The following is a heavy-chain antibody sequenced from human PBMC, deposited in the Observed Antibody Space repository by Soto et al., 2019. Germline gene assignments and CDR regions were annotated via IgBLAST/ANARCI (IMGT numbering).Heavy chain of an antibody. CDR1: GFTFSSYA. J-gene: IGHJ4*02. Sequence: GGSLRLSCAASGFTFSSYAMHWVRQAPGKGLEWVAVISYDGSNKYYADSVKGRFTISRDNSKNTLYLQMNSLRAEDTAVYYCARAFTMIVVKEYYFDYWGQGTLVTVSS. CDR3: ARAFTMIVVKEYYFDY. D-gene: IGHD3-22*01. CDR2: ISYDGSNK. V-gene: IGHV3-30-3*01.